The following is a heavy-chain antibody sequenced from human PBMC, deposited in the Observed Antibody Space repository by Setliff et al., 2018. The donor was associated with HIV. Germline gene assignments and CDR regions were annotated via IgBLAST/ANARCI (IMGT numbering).Heavy chain of an antibody. CDR3: ARQAWPNFDY. J-gene: IGHJ4*02. CDR2: IYYSGST. Sequence: SETLSLTCSVSGGSISSSSYYWGWIRQPPGKGLEWIGSIYYSGSTYYNPSLKSRVTVSVDTSKNHFSLNLGSVTAADTAVYFCARQAWPNFDYWGQGTLVTVSS. V-gene: IGHV4-39*01. CDR1: GGSISSSSYY.